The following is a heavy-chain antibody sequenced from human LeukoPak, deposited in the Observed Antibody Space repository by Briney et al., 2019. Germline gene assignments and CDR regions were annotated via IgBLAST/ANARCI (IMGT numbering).Heavy chain of an antibody. J-gene: IGHJ4*02. CDR1: GFTFTSSA. Sequence: SVKVSCKASGFTFTSSAVQWVRQARGQRLEWIGWIVVASGNTNYAQKFQERVTTTRDMSTSTAYMELSSLRSEDTAVYYCAAGLRSSSWYYFDYWGQGALVTVSS. CDR2: IVVASGNT. V-gene: IGHV1-58*01. CDR3: AAGLRSSSWYYFDY. D-gene: IGHD6-13*01.